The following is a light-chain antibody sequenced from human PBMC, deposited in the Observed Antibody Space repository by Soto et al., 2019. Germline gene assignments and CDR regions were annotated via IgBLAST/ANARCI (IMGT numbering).Light chain of an antibody. V-gene: IGLV2-14*02. CDR1: DSNVGSNL. Sequence: QSVLTQPASASGTPGQRVTISCSGTDSNVGSNLVYWYQQLPGTAPKLTIYDVANRPSGVSNRFSGSKSGSTASLITSRLQTEDEADYYCVSYTSSTTYVFGTGTKVTVL. J-gene: IGLJ1*01. CDR2: DVA. CDR3: VSYTSSTTYV.